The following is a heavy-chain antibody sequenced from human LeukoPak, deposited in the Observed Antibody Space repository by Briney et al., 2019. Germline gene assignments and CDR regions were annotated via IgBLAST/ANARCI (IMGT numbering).Heavy chain of an antibody. CDR2: ISSSGSTI. Sequence: PGGSLRLSCAASGFTFSSYEMNWVRQAPGKGLEWVSYISSSGSTIYYADSVKGRFTISRDNAKNSLYLQMNSLRAEDTAVYYCARQRSGWYMYWYFDLWGRGTLVTVSS. D-gene: IGHD6-19*01. J-gene: IGHJ2*01. CDR3: ARQRSGWYMYWYFDL. CDR1: GFTFSSYE. V-gene: IGHV3-48*03.